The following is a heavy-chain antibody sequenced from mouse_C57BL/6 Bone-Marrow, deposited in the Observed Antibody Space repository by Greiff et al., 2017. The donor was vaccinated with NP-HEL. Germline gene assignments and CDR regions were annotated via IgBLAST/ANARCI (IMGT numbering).Heavy chain of an antibody. CDR1: GFTFTDYY. CDR2: IRNKANGYTT. V-gene: IGHV7-3*01. Sequence: EVKLMESGGGLVQPGGSLSLSCAASGFTFTDYYMSWVRQPPGKALEWLGFIRNKANGYTTEYSASVKGRFTTSSDNSQSILYLQMNALRAEDSATYYCARSIYYDYADDPFYAMDYWGQGTSVTVSS. D-gene: IGHD2-4*01. CDR3: ARSIYYDYADDPFYAMDY. J-gene: IGHJ4*01.